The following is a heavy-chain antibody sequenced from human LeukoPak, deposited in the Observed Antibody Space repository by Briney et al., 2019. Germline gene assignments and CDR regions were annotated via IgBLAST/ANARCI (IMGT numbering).Heavy chain of an antibody. J-gene: IGHJ4*02. V-gene: IGHV3-23*01. CDR2: ISGSGGRT. Sequence: GGSLRLSCAVSGITLSNYGMSWVRQAPGKGLELVAGISGSGGRTNYADSVKGRFTISRDNPKNTLYLQMSSLRAEDTAVYFCAKRGVVIRVILVGFHKEAYYFDSWGQGALVTVSS. CDR1: GITLSNYG. D-gene: IGHD3-22*01. CDR3: AKRGVVIRVILVGFHKEAYYFDS.